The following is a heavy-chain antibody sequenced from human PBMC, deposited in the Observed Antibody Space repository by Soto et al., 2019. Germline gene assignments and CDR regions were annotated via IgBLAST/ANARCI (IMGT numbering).Heavy chain of an antibody. CDR3: GREQGDRPGGGGTEPLDI. CDR2: INPNGGST. CDR1: GYSFTSQY. J-gene: IGHJ3*02. Sequence: QVQLVQSGAEVKKPGASVKISCEASGYSFTSQYVHWVRQAPGQGLEWMGIINPNGGSTTYAQKFQGRGTMTRDTSTSTVYMELSSLTSGGPAVYYWGREQGDRPGGGGTEPLDIWGQGTMVTVAS. V-gene: IGHV1-46*03. D-gene: IGHD3-16*01.